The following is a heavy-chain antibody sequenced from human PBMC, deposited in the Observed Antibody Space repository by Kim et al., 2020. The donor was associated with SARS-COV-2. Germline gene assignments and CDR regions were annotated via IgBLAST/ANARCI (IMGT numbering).Heavy chain of an antibody. CDR1: GGSIRSGGKF. CDR2: ISYSGNP. Sequence: SETLSLTCSVSGGSIRSGGKFWTWIRQHPAKGLEWIGYISYSGNPHYSPSLRSRVSISLQTSENQFSLELTSVTAAATAVYYCARGQPLDYWGQGTVVTVP. CDR3: ARGQPLDY. D-gene: IGHD2-2*01. V-gene: IGHV4-31*03. J-gene: IGHJ4*02.